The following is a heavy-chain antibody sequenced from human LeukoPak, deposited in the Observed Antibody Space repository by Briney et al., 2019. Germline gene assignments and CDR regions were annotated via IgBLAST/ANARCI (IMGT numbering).Heavy chain of an antibody. D-gene: IGHD4-17*01. Sequence: SETLSLTCTVSGASVRSDHWNWIRQPPGKGLEWIAYMHGSGSPNYNPSLASRLTLSVDATENLLPLKLTSVTAADTAVYFCARRPKVTKDYYYYGLDVWGQGTTVTVSS. V-gene: IGHV4-59*02. CDR2: MHGSGSP. CDR3: ARRPKVTKDYYYYGLDV. CDR1: GASVRSDH. J-gene: IGHJ6*02.